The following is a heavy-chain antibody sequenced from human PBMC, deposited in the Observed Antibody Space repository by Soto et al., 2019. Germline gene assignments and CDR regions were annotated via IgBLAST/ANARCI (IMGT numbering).Heavy chain of an antibody. V-gene: IGHV3-21*01. CDR3: TRDRSPGMVVPDFDF. Sequence: EVQLVESGGGLAKPGGSLRLSCAASGFLFNSYGMNWVRLSPGRGLEWISSISSTSTYIEYADSVKGRFIISRDNAENSLFLKMNSLRAEDTAVYYCTRDRSPGMVVPDFDFWGQGALVTVSS. D-gene: IGHD3-10*01. CDR2: ISSTSTYI. J-gene: IGHJ4*02. CDR1: GFLFNSYG.